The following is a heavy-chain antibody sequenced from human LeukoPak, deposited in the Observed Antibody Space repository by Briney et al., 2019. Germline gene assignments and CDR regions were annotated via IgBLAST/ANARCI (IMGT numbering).Heavy chain of an antibody. CDR2: IYYSGST. CDR3: ARSGGYCGSTTCHVKYFDL. D-gene: IGHD2-2*01. J-gene: IGHJ2*01. V-gene: IGHV4-39*01. Sequence: SETLSLTCTVSGGSISSYYWGWVRQPPGKVLEWIGSIYYSGSTYYNPSLRSRVTISVDTSKNQFSLKLSSVTAADTAVYYCARSGGYCGSTTCHVKYFDLWGRGTLVTVSS. CDR1: GGSISSYY.